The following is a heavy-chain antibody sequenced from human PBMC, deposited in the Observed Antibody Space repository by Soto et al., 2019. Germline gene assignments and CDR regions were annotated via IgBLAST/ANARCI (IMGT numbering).Heavy chain of an antibody. CDR1: GFTFSSYS. D-gene: IGHD1-26*01. J-gene: IGHJ4*02. V-gene: IGHV3-21*01. CDR2: ISSSSSYI. CDR3: ASIPPSAVGATSEVDY. Sequence: GGSLRLSCAASGFTFSSYSMNWVRQAPGKGLEWVSSISSSSSYIYYADSVKGRFTISRDNAKNTLYLQMNSLRAEDTGVYYCASIPPSAVGATSEVDYWGQGILVTVSS.